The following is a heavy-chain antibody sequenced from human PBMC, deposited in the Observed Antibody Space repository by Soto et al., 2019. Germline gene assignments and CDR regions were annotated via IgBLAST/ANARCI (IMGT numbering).Heavy chain of an antibody. Sequence: QVQLVQSGAEVKKPGSSVKVSCKASGGTFSSYTISWVRQAPGQGLEWMGRIIPILGIANYAQKFQGRVTIXXDXSXXTAYMELSSLRSEDTAVYYCARGYGEHYYYYGMDVWGQGTTVTVSS. D-gene: IGHD5-18*01. CDR2: IIPILGIA. V-gene: IGHV1-69*02. CDR1: GGTFSSYT. J-gene: IGHJ6*02. CDR3: ARGYGEHYYYYGMDV.